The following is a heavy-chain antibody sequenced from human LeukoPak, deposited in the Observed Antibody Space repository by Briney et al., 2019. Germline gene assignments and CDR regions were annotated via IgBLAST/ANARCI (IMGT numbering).Heavy chain of an antibody. Sequence: GASVKVSCKVSGYTLTELSMHWVRQAPGKGLEWMGGFDPEDGETIYAQKFQGRVTMTEDTSTDAAYMELSSLRSEDTAVYYCATDLRSQLPSAYYFDYWGQGTLVTVSS. CDR3: ATDLRSQLPSAYYFDY. CDR1: GYTLTELS. V-gene: IGHV1-24*01. CDR2: FDPEDGET. J-gene: IGHJ4*02. D-gene: IGHD2-2*01.